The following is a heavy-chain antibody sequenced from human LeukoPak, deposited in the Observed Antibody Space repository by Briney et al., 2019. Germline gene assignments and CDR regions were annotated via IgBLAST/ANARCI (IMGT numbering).Heavy chain of an antibody. D-gene: IGHD3-10*01. CDR3: ARDSYGSGSYYRSKTYNFYY. CDR2: IDPSGGST. Sequence: ASVKVSCKASGYTFTCHYMNWVRQAPGQGLEWMGIIDPSGGSTSYAQKFQGRVTMTRDTSTSTVYMELSSLRFEDTAVYHCARDSYGSGSYYRSKTYNFYYWGQGTLVTVSS. CDR1: GYTFTCHY. V-gene: IGHV1-46*01. J-gene: IGHJ4*02.